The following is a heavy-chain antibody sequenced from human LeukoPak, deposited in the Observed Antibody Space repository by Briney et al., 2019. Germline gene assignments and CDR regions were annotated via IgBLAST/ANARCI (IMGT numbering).Heavy chain of an antibody. J-gene: IGHJ6*03. D-gene: IGHD3-10*01. CDR2: MNPSSGNT. Sequence: ASVKVSCKASGYTFTSYDINWVRQATGQGLEWMGWMNPSSGNTGYAQKFQGRVTMTRNTSISTAYMELSSLRSEDTAVYYCARSQYGSGSYFYYYYYYMDVWGKGTTVTISS. CDR3: ARSQYGSGSYFYYYYYYMDV. CDR1: GYTFTSYD. V-gene: IGHV1-8*01.